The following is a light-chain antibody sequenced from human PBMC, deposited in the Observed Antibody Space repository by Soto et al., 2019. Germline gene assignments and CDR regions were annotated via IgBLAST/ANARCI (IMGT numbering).Light chain of an antibody. CDR1: SSDVGGYNY. J-gene: IGLJ1*01. CDR3: SSYTSSSTLRV. CDR2: EVT. Sequence: QSALTQPASVSGSPGQSITISCTGTSSDVGGYNYVSWYQHHPGKAPKLMIYEVTSRPSGVSNRFSGSKSGNTASLTISGLQAEDEADYYCSSYTSSSTLRVFGTGTKVTVL. V-gene: IGLV2-14*01.